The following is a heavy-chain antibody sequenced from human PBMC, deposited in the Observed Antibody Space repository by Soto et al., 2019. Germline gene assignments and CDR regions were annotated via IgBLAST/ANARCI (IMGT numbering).Heavy chain of an antibody. J-gene: IGHJ1*01. D-gene: IGHD5-12*01. CDR2: ISGSGGST. Sequence: GGSLRLSCAASGFTFSNYAMSWVRQAPGMGLEWVSGISGSGGSTDYADSVKGRFTISRDNSKNTLYLQINSLRVEDTGVYFCEREVSLNSGWPRPFWGQGTLVTVSS. V-gene: IGHV3-23*01. CDR3: EREVSLNSGWPRPF. CDR1: GFTFSNYA.